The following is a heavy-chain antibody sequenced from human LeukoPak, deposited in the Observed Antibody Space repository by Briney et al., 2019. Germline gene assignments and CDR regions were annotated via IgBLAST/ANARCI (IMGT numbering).Heavy chain of an antibody. D-gene: IGHD3-10*01. CDR2: ISYDRSNK. Sequence: GRSLRLSCAAAVFTFSSYAMRWVRHAPGKVLEWAAVISYDRSNKYYADSVKGRFTISRDNYKNTLYVQMNSLRAEDTAVYYCARVDRKGMVRGDPFIYWGQGTLVTVSS. CDR1: VFTFSSYA. J-gene: IGHJ4*02. CDR3: ARVDRKGMVRGDPFIY. V-gene: IGHV3-30*04.